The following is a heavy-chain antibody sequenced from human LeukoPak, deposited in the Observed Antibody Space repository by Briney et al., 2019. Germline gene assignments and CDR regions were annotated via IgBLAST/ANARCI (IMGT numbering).Heavy chain of an antibody. J-gene: IGHJ3*02. D-gene: IGHD5-12*01. CDR2: INHSGST. CDR1: GGSFSGYY. V-gene: IGHV4-34*01. Sequence: SETLSLTCAVYGGSFSGYYWSWIRQPPGKGLEWIGEINHSGSTNYNPSLKSRVTISVDTSKNQFSLKLSSMTAADTAVYYCARRRVDIGATLYAFDIWGQGTMVTVSS. CDR3: ARRRVDIGATLYAFDI.